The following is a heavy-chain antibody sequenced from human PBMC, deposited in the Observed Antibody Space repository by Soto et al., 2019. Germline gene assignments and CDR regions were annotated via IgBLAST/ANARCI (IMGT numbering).Heavy chain of an antibody. D-gene: IGHD4-17*01. V-gene: IGHV1-18*01. J-gene: IGHJ4*02. CDR2: VSAYNGDT. CDR3: ARDLLTTVTHRDFDY. Sequence: QVQMVQSASEVKEPGASVKVSCKTSGYSFTTHGISWVRQAPGQGLEWMGWVSAYNGDTNYAPGLHDRVTTTTDTSARTAYMELRSLTSDDTAVYYCARDLLTTVTHRDFDYWGQGTLVTVSS. CDR1: GYSFTTHG.